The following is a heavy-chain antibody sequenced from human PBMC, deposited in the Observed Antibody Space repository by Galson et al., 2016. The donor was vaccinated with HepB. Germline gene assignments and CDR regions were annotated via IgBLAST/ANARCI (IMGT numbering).Heavy chain of an antibody. CDR2: MNPNSGNT. J-gene: IGHJ4*02. CDR3: ARAIRYELLTEY. V-gene: IGHV1-8*01. D-gene: IGHD3-9*01. Sequence: SVKVSCKASGYSFSDYDFAWVRQVPGQCLEWMGWMNPNSGNTGYAQRLRGRIAMTRDASTNTAYMELSSLRSEDTAVYYCARAIRYELLTEYWGRGTLVTVSS. CDR1: GYSFSDYD.